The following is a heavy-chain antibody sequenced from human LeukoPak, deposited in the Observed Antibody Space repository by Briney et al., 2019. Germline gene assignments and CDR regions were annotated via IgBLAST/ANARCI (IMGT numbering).Heavy chain of an antibody. V-gene: IGHV1-46*01. D-gene: IGHD6-19*01. CDR1: GYTFTSYY. CDR2: INPSGGST. J-gene: IGHJ4*02. Sequence: ASVKVSCKASGYTFTSYYMHWVRQAPGQGLEWMGIINPSGGSTSYAQKFQGRVTMTRDMSTSTVYMELSSLRSEDTAVYYCARAPSSSGWYESLDYWGQGTLVTVSS. CDR3: ARAPSSSGWYESLDY.